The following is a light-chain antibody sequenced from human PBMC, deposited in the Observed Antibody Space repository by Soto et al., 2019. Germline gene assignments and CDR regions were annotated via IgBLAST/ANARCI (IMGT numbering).Light chain of an antibody. V-gene: IGKV1-8*01. Sequence: AIRMTQSPSSFSASTGDRVTFTCRASQGISSYLAWYQQKPGKAPKLLIYAASTLQSGVPSRFSGSGSGTDFTLTISCLQSEDFATYYCQQYYSYPHTFGQGTKVEIK. CDR1: QGISSY. CDR3: QQYYSYPHT. CDR2: AAS. J-gene: IGKJ1*01.